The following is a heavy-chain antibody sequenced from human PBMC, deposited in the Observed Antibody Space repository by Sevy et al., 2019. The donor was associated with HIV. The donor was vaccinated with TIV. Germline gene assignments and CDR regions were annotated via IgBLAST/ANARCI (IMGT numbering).Heavy chain of an antibody. J-gene: IGHJ4*02. V-gene: IGHV3-48*02. Sequence: GGSLRLSCAASGFNFRNYSMTWVRQAPGKGLDWVSYISSGSGTIHYADSLKDRFTISRDDAKNSLFLQMNSLGDEDTSIYYCARPYCSVDDCYSELDYWGQGILVTVSS. D-gene: IGHD2-15*01. CDR2: ISSGSGTI. CDR3: ARPYCSVDDCYSELDY. CDR1: GFNFRNYS.